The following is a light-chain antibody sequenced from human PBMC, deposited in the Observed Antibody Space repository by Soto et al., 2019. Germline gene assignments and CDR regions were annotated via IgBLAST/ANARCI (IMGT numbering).Light chain of an antibody. V-gene: IGKV1-5*03. Sequence: DIQMTQSPSTLSASVGDRVTLICRASQSIGYWLALYQQKPGKAPKVLIHKASSLASGVPSRFSGSGSGTQFTLTISSLQPDDFATYYCQQYNSYFYTFGQGTKLEI. CDR2: KAS. J-gene: IGKJ2*01. CDR3: QQYNSYFYT. CDR1: QSIGYW.